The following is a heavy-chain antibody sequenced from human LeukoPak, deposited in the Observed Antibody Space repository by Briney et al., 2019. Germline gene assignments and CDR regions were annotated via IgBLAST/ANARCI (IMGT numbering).Heavy chain of an antibody. CDR3: AKQEDVWFGELLPVDY. V-gene: IGHV3-23*01. CDR1: GFTFSSYG. CDR2: ISGSGGST. J-gene: IGHJ4*02. D-gene: IGHD3-10*01. Sequence: GGTLRLSCAASGFTFSSYGMSWVRQAPGKGLEWVSAISGSGGSTYYADSVKGRFTISRDNSKNTLYLQMNSLRAEDTAVYYCAKQEDVWFGELLPVDYWGQGTLVTVSS.